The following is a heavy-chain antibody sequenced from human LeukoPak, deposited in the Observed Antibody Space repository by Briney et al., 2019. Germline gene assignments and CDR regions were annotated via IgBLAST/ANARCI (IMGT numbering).Heavy chain of an antibody. D-gene: IGHD3-10*01. CDR2: IKQDGSEK. CDR3: AREHVLLWFGELKRSGMDV. CDR1: GFTFSSYW. Sequence: GGSLRLSCAASGFTFSSYWMSWVRQAPGKGLEWVANIKQDGSEKYYVDSVKGRFTISGDNAKNSLYLQLNSLRAEDTAVYYCAREHVLLWFGELKRSGMDVWGKGTTVTVSS. V-gene: IGHV3-7*03. J-gene: IGHJ6*04.